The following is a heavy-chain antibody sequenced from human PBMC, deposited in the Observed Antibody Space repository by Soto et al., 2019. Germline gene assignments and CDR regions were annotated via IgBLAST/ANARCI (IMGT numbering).Heavy chain of an antibody. Sequence: GGSLRLSCTVPGFAFNNYGINWVRQAPGKGLEWVSSISKSDYTYYSDSVKGRFTISRDNAKNPVSLQMNTLRVEDTAVYYCAREDSIIIPAVSDFWGQGTLVTVSS. CDR3: AREDSIIIPAVSDF. D-gene: IGHD2-2*01. V-gene: IGHV3-21*01. CDR2: ISKSDYT. CDR1: GFAFNNYG. J-gene: IGHJ4*02.